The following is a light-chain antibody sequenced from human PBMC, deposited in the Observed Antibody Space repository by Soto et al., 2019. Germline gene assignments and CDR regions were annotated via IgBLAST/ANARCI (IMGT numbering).Light chain of an antibody. CDR1: QSIGAS. CDR2: KAS. V-gene: IGKV1-5*03. J-gene: IGKJ2*01. CDR3: QQYYTYPYT. Sequence: DIQMTQSPSTLSASVGDRVTITCRASQSIGASLAWYQQKPGKAPKVLIYKASNLERGVPSSFSGTISGTEFTLTISSLQPDDFATYYCQQYYTYPYTFGQGTKLEIK.